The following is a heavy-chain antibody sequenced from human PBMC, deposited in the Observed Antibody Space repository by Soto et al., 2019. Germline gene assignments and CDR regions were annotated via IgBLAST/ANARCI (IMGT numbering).Heavy chain of an antibody. D-gene: IGHD5-12*01. CDR3: ARVVLESLPTSGFDS. CDR2: ITAENGNT. CDR1: GYSFTSYG. V-gene: IGHV1-18*04. Sequence: QIQLVQSGAEVKKPGASVKVSCKASGYSFTSYGITWVRQAPGQGPEWLGWITAENGNTNYAQKFQGRSTMTTDTSTNTAVMEMRGLRSEATAGYYCARVVLESLPTSGFDSWGQGTLVNVSS. J-gene: IGHJ4*02.